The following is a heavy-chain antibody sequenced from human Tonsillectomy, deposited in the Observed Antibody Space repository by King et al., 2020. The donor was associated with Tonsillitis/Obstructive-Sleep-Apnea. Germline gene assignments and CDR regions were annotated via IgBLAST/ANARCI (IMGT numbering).Heavy chain of an antibody. D-gene: IGHD3-3*01. CDR3: ASSITIFGVVSRFDY. V-gene: IGHV4-61*01. CDR2: IYYSGST. CDR1: GGSFSSGSYY. J-gene: IGHJ4*02. Sequence: QLQESGPGLVKPSETLSLTCTVSGGSFSSGSYYWSWIRQPPGKGLEWIGYIYYSGSTNYNPSLKSRVTISVDTSKNQFSLKLSSVTAADTAVYYCASSITIFGVVSRFDYWGQGTLVTVSS.